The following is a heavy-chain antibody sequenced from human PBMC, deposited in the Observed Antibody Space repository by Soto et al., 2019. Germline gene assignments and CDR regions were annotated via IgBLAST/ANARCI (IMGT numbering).Heavy chain of an antibody. J-gene: IGHJ4*02. D-gene: IGHD2-15*01. Sequence: GGSLRLSCAASGFAFSNYQMNWVRQAPGKGLEWVSYVGNDGSTIYYADSVRGRFTISRDNAKNSLYLQMNSLRVEDTAVYFCSRDVVVGAKALNYWGQGALVTVSS. CDR2: VGNDGSTI. V-gene: IGHV3-48*03. CDR3: SRDVVVGAKALNY. CDR1: GFAFSNYQ.